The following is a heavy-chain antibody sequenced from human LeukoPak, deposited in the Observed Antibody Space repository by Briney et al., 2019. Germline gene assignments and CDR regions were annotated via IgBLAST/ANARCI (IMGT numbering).Heavy chain of an antibody. J-gene: IGHJ4*02. CDR3: ASKGGYSSSFTNY. CDR2: ISYDGSNK. D-gene: IGHD6-6*01. Sequence: PGGSLRLSCAASGLTFSSYAMHWVRQAPGKGLEWVAVISYDGSNKYYADSVKGRFTISRDNSKNTLYLQMNSLRAEDTAVYYCASKGGYSSSFTNYWGQGTLVTVSS. CDR1: GLTFSSYA. V-gene: IGHV3-30*01.